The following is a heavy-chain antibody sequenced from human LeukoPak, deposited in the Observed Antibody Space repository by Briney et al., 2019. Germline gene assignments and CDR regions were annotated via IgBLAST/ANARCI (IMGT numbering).Heavy chain of an antibody. V-gene: IGHV1-46*01. CDR2: INPTGDST. CDR3: AQSGLREAYYYYGMDV. D-gene: IGHD1-26*01. CDR1: GYTFTNYY. J-gene: IGHJ6*02. Sequence: ASVKVSCKASGYTFTNYYIHWVRQAPGQGLEWMGIINPTGDSTSYAQKFQARVTMTRDTSTNTVYMELSSLRSEDTAVYYCAQSGLREAYYYYGMDVWGQGTTVTVSS.